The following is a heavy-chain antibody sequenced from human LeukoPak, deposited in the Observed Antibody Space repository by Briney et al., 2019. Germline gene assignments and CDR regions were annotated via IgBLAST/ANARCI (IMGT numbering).Heavy chain of an antibody. CDR2: INHSGST. V-gene: IGHV4-34*01. CDR3: ARAARYSSGWSLVYGMDV. CDR1: GGSFSGYY. Sequence: PSETLSLTCAVYGGSFSGYYWSWIRQPPGKGLEWIGEINHSGSTNYNPSLKSRVTISVDTSKNQFSLKLSSVTAADTAVYYCARAARYSSGWSLVYGMDVWGKGTTVTVSS. J-gene: IGHJ6*04. D-gene: IGHD6-19*01.